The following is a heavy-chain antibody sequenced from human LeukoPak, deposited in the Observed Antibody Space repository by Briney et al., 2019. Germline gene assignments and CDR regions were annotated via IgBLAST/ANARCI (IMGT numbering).Heavy chain of an antibody. CDR2: ISRSDSTI. D-gene: IGHD6-19*01. V-gene: IGHV3-11*01. Sequence: GGSLRLSCAASGFYLSDYYMTWIRQAPGKGLEWVSYISRSDSTIYYADSVKGRFTISRDNAKNSLYLQMNSLRAEDTAVYYCARDREQWLGRRWFDSWGQGTLVTVSS. J-gene: IGHJ5*01. CDR3: ARDREQWLGRRWFDS. CDR1: GFYLSDYY.